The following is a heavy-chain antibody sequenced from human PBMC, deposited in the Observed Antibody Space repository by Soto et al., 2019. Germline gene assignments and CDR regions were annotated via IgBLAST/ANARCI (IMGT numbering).Heavy chain of an antibody. CDR1: GYTFTSYA. J-gene: IGHJ2*01. CDR3: ARGGSLYWYFDL. Sequence: GASVKVSCKASGYTFTSYAMHWVRQAPGQRLEWMGWINAGNGNTKYSQKFQGRVTITRDTSASTAYMELSSLRSEDTAVYYCARGGSLYWYFDLCGRGTLVNVSS. V-gene: IGHV1-3*01. CDR2: INAGNGNT. D-gene: IGHD1-26*01.